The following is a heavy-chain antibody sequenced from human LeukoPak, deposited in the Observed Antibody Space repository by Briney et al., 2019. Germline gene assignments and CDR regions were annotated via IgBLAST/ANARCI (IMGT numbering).Heavy chain of an antibody. CDR3: ARSEVAATYSYANFDY. V-gene: IGHV1-69*05. J-gene: IGHJ4*02. CDR1: GGTFSSYA. D-gene: IGHD2-15*01. CDR2: IIPIFGTA. Sequence: SVKVSCKASGGTFSSYAISWVRQAPGQGLEWMGRIIPIFGTANYAQKFQGRVTMTRNTSISTAYMELSSLRSEDTAVYYCARSEVAATYSYANFDYWGQGTLVTVSS.